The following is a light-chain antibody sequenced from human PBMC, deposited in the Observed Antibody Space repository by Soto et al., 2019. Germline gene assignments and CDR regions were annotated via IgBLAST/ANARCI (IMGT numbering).Light chain of an antibody. CDR3: QKYNSAPLT. V-gene: IGKV1-33*01. CDR2: DAS. CDR1: HDISNY. Sequence: DIQMTQSPSSLSASVGDRVTITCQASHDISNYLNWFQQKPGKAPNLLIYDASNLETGVPSRFSGSGSGTHFTFTISSLQPEDAATYYCQKYNSAPLTFGGGTKVDIK. J-gene: IGKJ4*01.